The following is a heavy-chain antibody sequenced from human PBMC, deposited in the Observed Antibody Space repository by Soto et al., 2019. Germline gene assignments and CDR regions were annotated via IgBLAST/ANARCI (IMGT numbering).Heavy chain of an antibody. J-gene: IGHJ3*02. Sequence: EVQLVESGGGLVQSGGSLRLSCAVSETTFSSYWMHWVRQAPGKGLVWVSRINSDGRSTSYADSVKGRFTISRDNAKKTLYLQMNSLRAEDAAVYYCAGRTSSDYADAFDMWGQGTTVTVSA. CDR1: ETTFSSYW. V-gene: IGHV3-74*01. CDR2: INSDGRST. CDR3: AGRTSSDYADAFDM. D-gene: IGHD3-22*01.